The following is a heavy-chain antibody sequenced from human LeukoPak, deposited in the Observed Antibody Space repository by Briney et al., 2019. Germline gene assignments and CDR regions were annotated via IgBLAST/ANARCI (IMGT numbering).Heavy chain of an antibody. CDR3: ARGVGYYGSESYAFDY. V-gene: IGHV1-18*01. CDR1: GYTFTSYG. Sequence: ASVKVSCKASGYTFTSYGISWVRQAPGQGLEWMGWISAYNGNTNYAQKLQGRVTMTTDTSTSTAYMELSRLRSDDTAVYYCARGVGYYGSESYAFDYWGQGTLVTVSS. CDR2: ISAYNGNT. J-gene: IGHJ4*02. D-gene: IGHD3-10*01.